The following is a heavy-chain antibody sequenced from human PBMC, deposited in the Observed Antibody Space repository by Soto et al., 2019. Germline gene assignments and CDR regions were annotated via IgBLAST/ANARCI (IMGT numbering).Heavy chain of an antibody. CDR1: GFTFSSYE. Sequence: GGSLRLSCAASGFTFSSYEMNWVRQAPGKGLGWVSYISSSGSTIYYADSVKGRFTISRDNAKNSLYLQMNSLRAEDTAVYYCARDLPYCSGGSCYLPYYYYGMDVWGQGTTVTVSS. CDR3: ARDLPYCSGGSCYLPYYYYGMDV. D-gene: IGHD2-15*01. V-gene: IGHV3-48*03. CDR2: ISSSGSTI. J-gene: IGHJ6*02.